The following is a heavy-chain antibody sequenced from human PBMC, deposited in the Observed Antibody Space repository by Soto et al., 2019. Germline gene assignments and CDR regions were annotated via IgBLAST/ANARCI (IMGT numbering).Heavy chain of an antibody. D-gene: IGHD2-15*01. V-gene: IGHV1-24*01. CDR3: ATDRGGGIIMMDV. J-gene: IGHJ6*02. CDR2: FDPEDGET. CDR1: GYALTELS. Sequence: XSVKVSWRVSGYALTELSMHWVRQAPGKGLEWMGGFDPEDGETIYAQKFQGRVTMTEDTSTDTAYMELSSLRSEDTAVYYCATDRGGGIIMMDVWGQGTTVTVSS.